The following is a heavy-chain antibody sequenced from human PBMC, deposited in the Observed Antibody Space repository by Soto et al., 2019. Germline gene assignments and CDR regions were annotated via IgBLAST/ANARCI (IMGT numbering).Heavy chain of an antibody. CDR1: GFTFSSYA. J-gene: IGHJ5*02. D-gene: IGHD2-15*01. CDR3: AKGYCSGGSCYSHP. CDR2: ISGSGGST. Sequence: EVQLLESGGGLVQPGGSLRLSCAASGFTFSSYAMSWVRQAPGKGLEWVSAISGSGGSTYYADSVKGRFTISRDNSKNTLYRQMNSLRAEDTAVDYWAKGYCSGGSCYSHPWGQGTLVTVSS. V-gene: IGHV3-23*01.